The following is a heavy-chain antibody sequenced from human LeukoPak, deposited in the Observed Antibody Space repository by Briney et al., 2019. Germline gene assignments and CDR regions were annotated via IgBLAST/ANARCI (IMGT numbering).Heavy chain of an antibody. J-gene: IGHJ4*02. CDR1: GFTFSSYA. D-gene: IGHD6-19*01. Sequence: GGSLRLSCAASGFTFSSYAMHWVRQAPGKGLEWVAVISYDGSNKYYADSVKGRFTISRDNSKDTLYLQMNSLRAEDTAVYYCARDSSLLAVAGTCLDYWGQGTLVTVSS. CDR2: ISYDGSNK. CDR3: ARDSSLLAVAGTCLDY. V-gene: IGHV3-30*04.